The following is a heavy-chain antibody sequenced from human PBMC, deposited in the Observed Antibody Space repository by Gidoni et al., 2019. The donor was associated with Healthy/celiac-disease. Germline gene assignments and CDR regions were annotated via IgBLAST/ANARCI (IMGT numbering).Heavy chain of an antibody. V-gene: IGHV3-30*01. J-gene: IGHJ4*02. CDR2: ISYDGSNK. D-gene: IGHD6-19*01. CDR3: ARDWYFEQWLSPVFDY. Sequence: QVQLVESGGGVVQPGRSLRLSCAASGSTFSSYAMHWVRQAPGKGLEWVAVISYDGSNKYYADSVKGRFTISRDNSKNTLYLQMNSLRAEDTAVYYCARDWYFEQWLSPVFDYWGQGTLVTVSS. CDR1: GSTFSSYA.